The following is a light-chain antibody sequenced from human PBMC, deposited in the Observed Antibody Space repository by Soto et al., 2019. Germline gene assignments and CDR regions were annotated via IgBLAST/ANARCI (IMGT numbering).Light chain of an antibody. J-gene: IGKJ1*01. CDR1: QSVSSSY. V-gene: IGKV3D-15*01. Sequence: PGERVTLSFRASQSVSSSYLTWYQQKPGQAPRLLIYDASNRATGIPARFSGSGSGTEFTLTISSLQSEDFAVYYCLQYHYWWTFGQGTKVDIK. CDR3: LQYHYWWT. CDR2: DAS.